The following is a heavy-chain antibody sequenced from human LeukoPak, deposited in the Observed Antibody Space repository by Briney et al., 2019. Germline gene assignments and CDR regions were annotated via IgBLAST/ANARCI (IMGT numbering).Heavy chain of an antibody. CDR3: ARAQSSGWYLGTFDI. CDR1: GFTFSSYW. D-gene: IGHD6-19*01. V-gene: IGHV3-7*03. J-gene: IGHJ3*02. CDR2: INHNGNVN. Sequence: GGSLRLSCAASGFTFSSYWMNWARQAPGKGLEWVASINHNGNVNYYVDSVKGRFTISRDNAKNSLYLQMNSLRAEDTALYHCARAQSSGWYLGTFDIWGQGTMVTVSS.